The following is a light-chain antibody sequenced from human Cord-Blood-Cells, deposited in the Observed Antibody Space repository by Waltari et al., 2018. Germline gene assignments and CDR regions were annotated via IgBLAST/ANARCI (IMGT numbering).Light chain of an antibody. J-gene: IGLJ1*01. CDR3: QTWGTGIHYV. CDR2: LNSAGSH. V-gene: IGLV4-69*01. Sequence: QLVLTQSPSASASLGASVKLTCTRSSGHSNYAIAWHPQQPEKGPRYLMNLNSAGSHSKGDGIPDRFSGASAGAERYLTISSLQSEDEADYYCQTWGTGIHYVFGTGTKVTVL. CDR1: SGHSNYA.